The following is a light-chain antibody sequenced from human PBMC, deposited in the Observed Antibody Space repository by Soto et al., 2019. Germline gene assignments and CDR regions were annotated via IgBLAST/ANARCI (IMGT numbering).Light chain of an antibody. Sequence: DVQMTQSPSSLSASVGDRVAITCRASQIISTYLNWYRQTPGKPPRLLIYAASTLRSGVPSRFSGSGSGTDFTLTISSLQPEDFATYYCQQSYTTPLTFGGGTKVDIK. J-gene: IGKJ4*01. V-gene: IGKV1-39*01. CDR3: QQSYTTPLT. CDR2: AAS. CDR1: QIISTY.